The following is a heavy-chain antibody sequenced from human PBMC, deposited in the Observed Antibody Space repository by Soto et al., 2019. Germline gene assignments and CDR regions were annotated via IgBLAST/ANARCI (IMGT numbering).Heavy chain of an antibody. V-gene: IGHV2-5*02. J-gene: IGHJ2*01. D-gene: IGHD3-10*01. CDR1: GFSLSTSAVG. Sequence: QITLKESGPTLVKPTQTLTLTCTFSGFSLSTSAVGVGWIRQPPGKALDSLALIYWDDDKRYSPSLKSRLTITKDTSKSQVVLTMANMDPVDTATYYCALLSGTWYFDLWGRGTLVTVSS. CDR2: IYWDDDK. CDR3: ALLSGTWYFDL.